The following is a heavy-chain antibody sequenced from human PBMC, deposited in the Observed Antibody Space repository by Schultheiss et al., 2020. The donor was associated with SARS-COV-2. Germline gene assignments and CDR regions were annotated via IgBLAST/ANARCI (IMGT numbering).Heavy chain of an antibody. CDR3: AREFRSCSSTSCYSAYYYMDV. V-gene: IGHV1-18*01. CDR1: GYTFTSYD. CDR2: ISAYNGNT. D-gene: IGHD2-2*01. Sequence: ASVKVSCKASGYTFTSYDINWVRQATGQGLEWMGWISAYNGNTNYAQKLQGRVTMTTDTSTSTAYMELRSLRSDDTAVYYCAREFRSCSSTSCYSAYYYMDVWGKGTTVTVSS. J-gene: IGHJ6*03.